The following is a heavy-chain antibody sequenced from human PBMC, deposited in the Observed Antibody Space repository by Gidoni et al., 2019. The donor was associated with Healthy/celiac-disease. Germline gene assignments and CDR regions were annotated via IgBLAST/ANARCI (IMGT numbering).Heavy chain of an antibody. Sequence: EVQLLESGGGLVQPGGSLRLSCAASGCTFSSYAMSWVRQAPGKGLAWVSAISGSGGSTYYADSVKGRFTISRDNSKNTLYRQMTSLRAEDTAVYYCAKDRIYGDYSYWGQGTLVTVSS. CDR1: GCTFSSYA. V-gene: IGHV3-23*01. D-gene: IGHD4-17*01. CDR2: ISGSGGST. J-gene: IGHJ4*02. CDR3: AKDRIYGDYSY.